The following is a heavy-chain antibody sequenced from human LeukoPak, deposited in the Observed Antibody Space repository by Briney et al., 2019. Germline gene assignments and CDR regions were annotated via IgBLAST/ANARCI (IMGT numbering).Heavy chain of an antibody. D-gene: IGHD3-16*01. CDR1: GFALSSHW. CDR3: ARNDGMDV. CDR2: VNRDGSET. J-gene: IGHJ6*02. V-gene: IGHV3-7*03. Sequence: GGSLRLSCAASGFALSSHWMTWVRQVPGRGPEWVANVNRDGSETYYLDSVKGRFTISKDNAKNSLYLQMNSLRAEDTALYHCARNDGMDVWGQGTTVIVSS.